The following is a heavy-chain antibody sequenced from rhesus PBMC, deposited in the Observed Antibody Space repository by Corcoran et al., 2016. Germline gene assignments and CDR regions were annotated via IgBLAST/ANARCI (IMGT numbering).Heavy chain of an antibody. CDR3: VRDGGAAAGKKFDY. D-gene: IGHD6-25*01. CDR1: GFSFGSYG. J-gene: IGHJ4*01. Sequence: EVQLVETGGGLVQPGGSLRLSCTASGFSFGSYGMHWARQAPGMGLEWVSAISTGGTNTWYTGSVKGRFTIARENAKNTLYLQMDSLRAEDTAVYYCVRDGGAAAGKKFDYLGQGVLVTVSS. CDR2: ISTGGTNT. V-gene: IGHV3-22*01.